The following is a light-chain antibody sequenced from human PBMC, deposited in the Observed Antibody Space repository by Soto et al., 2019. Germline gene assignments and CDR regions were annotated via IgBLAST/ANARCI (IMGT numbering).Light chain of an antibody. J-gene: IGKJ1*01. CDR1: QSISGW. Sequence: IQMTQSPSSLSASVGDRVTITCRASQSISGWLAWYQQKPGKAPKLLMYDASDLESGVPSRFSGSGSGTEFSLTISSLQPDDFAVYYCQQYNAMTWTFGQGTKVDIK. CDR3: QQYNAMTWT. CDR2: DAS. V-gene: IGKV1-5*01.